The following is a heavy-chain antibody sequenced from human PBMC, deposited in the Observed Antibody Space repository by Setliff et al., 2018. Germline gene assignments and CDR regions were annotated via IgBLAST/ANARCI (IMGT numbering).Heavy chain of an antibody. Sequence: PGGSLRLSCAASGFTFSDAWMNWVRQAPGKGLEWVGRIKSKAYGGTADFAAPVKGRFIISRDDSKDTMSLQMNSLKTEDTAVYYCARDSFSGGSPLGYWGQGTLVTVSS. J-gene: IGHJ4*02. D-gene: IGHD3-10*01. CDR1: GFTFSDAW. CDR3: ARDSFSGGSPLGY. CDR2: IKSKAYGGTA. V-gene: IGHV3-15*01.